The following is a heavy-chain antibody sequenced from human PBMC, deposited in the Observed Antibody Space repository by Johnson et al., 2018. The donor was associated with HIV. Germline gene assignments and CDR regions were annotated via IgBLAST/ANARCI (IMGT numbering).Heavy chain of an antibody. CDR3: TTEPFAFDI. V-gene: IGHV3-15*01. CDR2: IKSQTDGGTT. Sequence: EVQLVEAGGGLVKPGGSLRLSCAASGFTFNNAWMSWVRQTPGKGLEWVGRIKSQTDGGTTDYAAPVKGRFTISRDDSKNTLYLQMNSLTTEDTAVYYCTTEPFAFDIWGQGTMVTVSS. J-gene: IGHJ3*02. CDR1: GFTFNNAW.